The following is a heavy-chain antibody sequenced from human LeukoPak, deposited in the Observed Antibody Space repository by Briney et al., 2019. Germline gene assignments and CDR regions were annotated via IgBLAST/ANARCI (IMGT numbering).Heavy chain of an antibody. CDR1: GFTFSSYG. V-gene: IGHV3-30*02. CDR3: AKNADPQLERPLDY. J-gene: IGHJ4*02. Sequence: GGSLRLSCAASGFTFSSYGMHWVRQAPGKGLEWVAFIRYDGSNKYYADSVKGRFTISRDNSKNTLYPQMNSLRAEDTAVYYCAKNADPQLERPLDYWGQGTLVTVSS. CDR2: IRYDGSNK. D-gene: IGHD1-1*01.